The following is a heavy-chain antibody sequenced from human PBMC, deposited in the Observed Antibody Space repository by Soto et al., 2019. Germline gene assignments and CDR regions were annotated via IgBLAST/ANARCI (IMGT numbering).Heavy chain of an antibody. J-gene: IGHJ3*02. Sequence: AQLVESGGSLVKPGGSLRLSCAASGFSFGDYIMNWVRQAPGRGLEWVASISHSGSYIFYADSVKGRFTISRDNSRDSLYLHMNSLRVDDTAIYYCASPRDYCVTTSNCFIAFDIWGQGTRVTVSS. V-gene: IGHV3-21*01. D-gene: IGHD4-17*01. CDR2: ISHSGSYI. CDR1: GFSFGDYI. CDR3: ASPRDYCVTTSNCFIAFDI.